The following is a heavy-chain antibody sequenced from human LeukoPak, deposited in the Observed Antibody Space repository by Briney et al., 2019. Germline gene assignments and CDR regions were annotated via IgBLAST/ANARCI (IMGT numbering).Heavy chain of an antibody. CDR3: AKDISDFGSNWFDP. Sequence: GGSLRLSCAASGFTFDDYAMHWVRQAPGKGLEWVSGISWNSGSIGYADSVKGRFTISRDNAKNSLYLQMNSLRAEDTALYYCAKDISDFGSNWFDPWGQGTLVTVSS. CDR2: ISWNSGSI. V-gene: IGHV3-9*01. D-gene: IGHD3/OR15-3a*01. CDR1: GFTFDDYA. J-gene: IGHJ5*02.